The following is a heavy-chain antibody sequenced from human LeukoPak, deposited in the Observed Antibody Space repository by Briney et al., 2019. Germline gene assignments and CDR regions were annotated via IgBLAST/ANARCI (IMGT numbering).Heavy chain of an antibody. CDR3: ARPDHCSSSSSSRLTEV. CDR1: GGSFSGYY. V-gene: IGHV4-34*01. D-gene: IGHD2-2*01. Sequence: SETLSLTCAVYGGSFSGYYWSWVRQPPGKGLDWIGEINHSGSTNYNPSLKSRVTISVDTSKNQFSLKLSSVTAADTAVYYCARPDHCSSSSSSRLTEVWGKGTTVTVSS. CDR2: INHSGST. J-gene: IGHJ6*04.